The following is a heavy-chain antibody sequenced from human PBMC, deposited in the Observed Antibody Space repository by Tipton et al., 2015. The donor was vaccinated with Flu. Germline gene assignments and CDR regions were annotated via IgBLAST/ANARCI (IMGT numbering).Heavy chain of an antibody. CDR3: AREEGPRHCDASSCSKGNWFDP. CDR1: GGSFSGGTYY. D-gene: IGHD2-2*01. J-gene: IGHJ5*02. CDR2: IYDRGST. V-gene: IGHV4-39*02. Sequence: TLSLTCTVSGGSFSGGTYYWGWIRQPPGKGLEWIGSIYDRGSTFYNPSLKSRVTMSRDTSKKQFSLKLNSVTAADTAIYFCAREEGPRHCDASSCSKGNWFDPWGQGALVIVAS.